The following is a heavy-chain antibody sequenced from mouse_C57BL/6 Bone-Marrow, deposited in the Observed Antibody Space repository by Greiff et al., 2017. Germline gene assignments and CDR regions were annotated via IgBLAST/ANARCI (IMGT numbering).Heavy chain of an antibody. CDR1: GYTFTSYG. D-gene: IGHD1-1*01. J-gene: IGHJ2*01. CDR2: IYPRRGNT. V-gene: IGHV1-81*01. Sequence: VKLVESGAELARPGASVKLSCKASGYTFTSYGIRWVKQRTGQGLEWIGEIYPRRGNTYYNQKFKGKATLTADKSSSTAYMELRSLTSEDSAVYLCTRVYDYGSSDYFDYWGQGTTLTVSS. CDR3: TRVYDYGSSDYFDY.